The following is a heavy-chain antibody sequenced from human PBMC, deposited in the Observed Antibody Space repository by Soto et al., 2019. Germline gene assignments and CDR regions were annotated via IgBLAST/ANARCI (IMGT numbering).Heavy chain of an antibody. Sequence: EVQLVESGGGLVQPGGSLRLSCAASGFTFDDYVMHWVRQAPGKGLEWVSGISWKSGTIGYADSVQGRFTISRDNAKNSLYLQMSSMRTEEAAFYYCAKDMSARSDSWLNWFDPWGQGTLVTVSS. CDR2: ISWKSGTI. D-gene: IGHD2-2*01. CDR3: AKDMSARSDSWLNWFDP. CDR1: GFTFDDYV. V-gene: IGHV3-9*01. J-gene: IGHJ5*02.